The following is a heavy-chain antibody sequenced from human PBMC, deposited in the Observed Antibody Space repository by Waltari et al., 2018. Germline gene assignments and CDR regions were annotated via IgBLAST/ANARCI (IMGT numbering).Heavy chain of an antibody. CDR1: GDSMSGNSW. D-gene: IGHD2-15*01. J-gene: IGHJ4*02. V-gene: IGHV4-4*02. CDR3: ARDLGRGLFLDS. CDR2: VHRSGRT. Sequence: QLQLQESGPGLVKPSGTLSLTCVVSGDSMSGNSWWSWVRKSPDKGLEWIGQVHRSGRTNYNPSFASRAIVSLDTSMNKFSLRILSATAADTAVYFCARDLGRGLFLDSWGQGTLVTVSP.